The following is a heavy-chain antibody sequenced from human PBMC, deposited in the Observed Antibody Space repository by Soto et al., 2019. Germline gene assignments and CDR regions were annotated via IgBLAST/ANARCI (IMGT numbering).Heavy chain of an antibody. Sequence: SETLSLTCTVSGGSISSSSYYWGWIRQPPGKGLEWIGSIYYSGSTYYNPSLKSRVTISVDTSKNQFSLKLSSVTAADTAVYYCAGDSRGGDAFDIWGQGTMVTVSS. CDR2: IYYSGST. CDR3: AGDSRGGDAFDI. D-gene: IGHD2-2*01. V-gene: IGHV4-39*02. CDR1: GGSISSSSYY. J-gene: IGHJ3*02.